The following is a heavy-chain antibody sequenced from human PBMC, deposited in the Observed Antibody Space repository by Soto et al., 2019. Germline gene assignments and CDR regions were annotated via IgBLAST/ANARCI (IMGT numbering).Heavy chain of an antibody. CDR2: IYYSGST. V-gene: IGHV4-59*01. J-gene: IGHJ4*02. D-gene: IGHD3-16*02. Sequence: KPSETLSLTCTVSGGSISSYYWSWIRQPPGKGLEWIGYIYYSGSTNYNPSLKSRVTISVDTSKNQFSLKLSSVTAADTAVYYCARVDYDYIWGSYRFDYWGQGTLVTVSS. CDR3: ARVDYDYIWGSYRFDY. CDR1: GGSISSYY.